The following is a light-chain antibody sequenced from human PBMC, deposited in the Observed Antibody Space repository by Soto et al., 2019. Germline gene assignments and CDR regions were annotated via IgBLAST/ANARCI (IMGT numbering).Light chain of an antibody. CDR2: EVS. J-gene: IGLJ3*02. CDR1: SSDVGGYNY. CDR3: SSYTGGSTWV. Sequence: QSALTQPASVSGSPGQSITISCTGTSSDVGGYNYVSWYQQHPGKAPKLMIYEVSNRPSGVSNRFSGSKSGNTASLTISGLQAEDEANYYCSSYTGGSTWVFGGGTQLTVL. V-gene: IGLV2-14*01.